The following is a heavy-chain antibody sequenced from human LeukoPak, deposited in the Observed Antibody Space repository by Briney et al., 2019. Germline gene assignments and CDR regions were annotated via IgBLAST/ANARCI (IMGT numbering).Heavy chain of an antibody. CDR2: INSDGGSA. D-gene: IGHD2-15*01. Sequence: GGSLRLSCAASGFTLSSYWMHWVRQTPGMGLVWVSRINSDGGSAIYADSVKGRFAISRDNAKNTLYLQMNSLRAEDTAVYYCARGLHCSGGSCYDTTFDYWGQGTLVTVSS. V-gene: IGHV3-74*01. CDR3: ARGLHCSGGSCYDTTFDY. CDR1: GFTLSSYW. J-gene: IGHJ4*02.